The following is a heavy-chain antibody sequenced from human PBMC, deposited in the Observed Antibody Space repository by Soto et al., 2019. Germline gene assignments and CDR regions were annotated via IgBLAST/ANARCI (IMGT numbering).Heavy chain of an antibody. CDR2: IYWNDDR. CDR3: IYRRASWDYHGLDV. CDR1: GFSLTTGGVG. J-gene: IGHJ6*02. V-gene: IGHV2-5*01. Sequence: QFTLKESGPTLVKPTQTLTLTCTFSGFSLTTGGVGVGWIRQPPGRSLEWLAVIYWNDDRRRSPSLENRLTITKDTSKNQVVLTMTNMDPVDTDTYYCIYRRASWDYHGLDVWGQGTPVTVSS. D-gene: IGHD2-21*01.